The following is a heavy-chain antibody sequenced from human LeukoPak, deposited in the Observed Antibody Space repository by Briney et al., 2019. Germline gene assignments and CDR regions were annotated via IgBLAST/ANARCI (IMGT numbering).Heavy chain of an antibody. CDR3: ARDLRGDYVFDY. Sequence: ASVKVSCKASGYTFTSYGISWVRQAPGQGLEWMGWISAYNGNTNYAQKLQGRVTMTTDTSTSTAYMELRSLRSDDTAVYYCARDLRGDYVFDYWGQGILVTVSS. V-gene: IGHV1-18*01. CDR2: ISAYNGNT. CDR1: GYTFTSYG. D-gene: IGHD3-10*02. J-gene: IGHJ4*02.